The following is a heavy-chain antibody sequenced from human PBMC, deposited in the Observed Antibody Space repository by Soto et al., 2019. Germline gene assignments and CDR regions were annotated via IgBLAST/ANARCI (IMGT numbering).Heavy chain of an antibody. J-gene: IGHJ5*02. CDR1: GYTFTGYY. CDR3: ARDLPYYYDSSGLS. Sequence: ASVKVSCKASGYTFTGYYMHWVRQAPGQGLEWMGWINPNSGCTNYAQKFQGRVTMTRDTSISTAYMELSRLRSDDTALYYCARDLPYYYDSSGLSWGQGTLVTVSS. D-gene: IGHD3-22*01. V-gene: IGHV1-2*02. CDR2: INPNSGCT.